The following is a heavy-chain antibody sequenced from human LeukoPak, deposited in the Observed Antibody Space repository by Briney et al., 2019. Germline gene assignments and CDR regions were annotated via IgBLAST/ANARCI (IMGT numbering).Heavy chain of an antibody. Sequence: SETLSLTCNVSGVSINNYYWTWIRQPAGKGLEWIGRSYASGSSYYNPSLNSRVTVSLDTSKNQFSLKLSSVTAADTAVYYCARSDSSGWHFDYWGQGTLVTVSS. CDR3: ARSDSSGWHFDY. CDR1: GVSINNYY. D-gene: IGHD6-19*01. V-gene: IGHV4-4*07. J-gene: IGHJ4*02. CDR2: SYASGSS.